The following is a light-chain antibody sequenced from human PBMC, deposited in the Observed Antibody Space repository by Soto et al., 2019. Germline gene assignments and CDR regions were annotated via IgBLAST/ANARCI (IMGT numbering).Light chain of an antibody. CDR1: SSDVGANNF. J-gene: IGLJ3*02. CDR3: SSYANTYNWV. CDR2: GVT. V-gene: IGLV2-14*01. Sequence: QSALTQPASVSGSPGQSITISCTGTSSDVGANNFVSWYQQHPGKAPKLLIYGVTNRPSGVSNRFSGSKSGYTASLSISGLQADDDGDYYCSSYANTYNWVFGGGTKVTV.